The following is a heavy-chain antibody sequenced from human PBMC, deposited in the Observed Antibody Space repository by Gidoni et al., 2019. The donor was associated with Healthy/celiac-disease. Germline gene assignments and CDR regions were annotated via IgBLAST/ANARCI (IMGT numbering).Heavy chain of an antibody. D-gene: IGHD4-17*01. CDR1: GFTFSNAW. J-gene: IGHJ4*02. CDR3: TTLGAYGDYDPNFDY. V-gene: IGHV3-15*01. Sequence: EVQLVESGGGLVKPGGSLRLSCAASGFTFSNAWMSWVRQAPGKGLEWVGRIKSKTDGGTTDYAAPVKGRFTISRDDSKNTLYLQMNSLKTEDTAVYYCTTLGAYGDYDPNFDYWGQGTLVTVSS. CDR2: IKSKTDGGTT.